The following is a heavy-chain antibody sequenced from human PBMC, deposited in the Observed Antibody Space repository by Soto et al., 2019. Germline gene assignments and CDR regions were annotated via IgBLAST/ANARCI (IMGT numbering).Heavy chain of an antibody. V-gene: IGHV4-39*01. CDR1: GGSMSSSSYY. J-gene: IGHJ6*03. D-gene: IGHD3-3*01. CDR3: RGYYDFWSGYSLYYYYYMDV. CDR2: IYYSGST. Sequence: SETLSLTCTVSGGSMSSSSYYWGWIRQPPGKGLEWIGSIYYSGSTYYNPSLKSRVTISVDTSKNQFSLELSSVTAADTAVYYCRGYYDFWSGYSLYYYYYMDVWGKGTTVTVSS.